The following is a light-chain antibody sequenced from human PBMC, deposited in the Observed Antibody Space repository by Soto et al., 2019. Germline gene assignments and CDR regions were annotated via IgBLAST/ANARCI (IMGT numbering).Light chain of an antibody. CDR2: AAS. V-gene: IGKV1-39*01. CDR1: QSINTF. Sequence: DIQMTQSPASLSASLGDGVTITCRASQSINTFLNWYQQKPGKAPKLVIYAASSLQTGVPSRFSGSGSGTEFTLTTISLHPEDFASDYCQQSYTTPNTFGGGTKVE. J-gene: IGKJ4*01. CDR3: QQSYTTPNT.